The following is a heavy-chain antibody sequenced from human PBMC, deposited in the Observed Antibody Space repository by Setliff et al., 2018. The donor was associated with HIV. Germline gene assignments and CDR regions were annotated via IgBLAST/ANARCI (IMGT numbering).Heavy chain of an antibody. Sequence: PSETLSLTCTVSGGSISGHYWSWIRQPPGRGLEWIGRFYTSGSTNYNPSLKSRVTMSVDTSKNQFSLKLTSVTAADTAVYYCARLSGDYYYFDYWGQGTLVTVSS. J-gene: IGHJ4*02. D-gene: IGHD2-21*02. CDR3: ARLSGDYYYFDY. V-gene: IGHV4-4*07. CDR2: FYTSGST. CDR1: GGSISGHY.